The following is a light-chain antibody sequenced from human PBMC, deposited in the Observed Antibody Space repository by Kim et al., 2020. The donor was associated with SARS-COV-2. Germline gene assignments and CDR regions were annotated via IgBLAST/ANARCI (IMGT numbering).Light chain of an antibody. CDR2: DDN. CDR3: GTWDSSLTVGV. J-gene: IGLJ3*02. CDR1: NSNIGNNY. Sequence: GQRVTIYCSGSNSNIGNNYVSWYQHLPGTAPKLLIYDDNRRPSGIPDRFSGSKSGTSATLGITGLQTGDEADYYCGTWDSSLTVGVFGGGTQLTVL. V-gene: IGLV1-51*01.